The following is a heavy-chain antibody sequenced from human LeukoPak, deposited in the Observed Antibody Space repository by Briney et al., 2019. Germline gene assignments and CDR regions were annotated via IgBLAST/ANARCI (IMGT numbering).Heavy chain of an antibody. J-gene: IGHJ4*02. CDR2: MSTSGST. D-gene: IGHD3-16*02. V-gene: IGHV4-61*02. CDR1: GGSISSGSYY. Sequence: SQTLSLTCTVSGGSISSGSYYWSWIRQPAGKGLEWIGRMSTSGSTNYNPSLKSRVTISIDTSKNLLSLKLNSVTAADTAVYYCARGVYPDYFDYWGQGTLVTVSS. CDR3: ARGVYPDYFDY.